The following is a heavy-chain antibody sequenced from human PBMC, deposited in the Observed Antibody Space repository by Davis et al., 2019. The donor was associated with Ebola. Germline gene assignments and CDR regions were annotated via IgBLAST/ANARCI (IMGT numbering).Heavy chain of an antibody. J-gene: IGHJ4*02. V-gene: IGHV4-39*02. CDR3: ARDRGYSYGYFDY. D-gene: IGHD5-18*01. CDR2: IYYSGST. Sequence: SETLSLTCTVSGGSISSSSYYWGWIRQPPGKGLEWIGSIYYSGSTYYNPSLKSRVTISVDTSKNQFSLKLSSVTAADTAVYYCARDRGYSYGYFDYWGQGTLVTVSP. CDR1: GGSISSSSYY.